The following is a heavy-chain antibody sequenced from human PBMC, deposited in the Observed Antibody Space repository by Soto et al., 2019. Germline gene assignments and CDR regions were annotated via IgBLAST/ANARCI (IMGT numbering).Heavy chain of an antibody. D-gene: IGHD6-19*01. CDR3: RSSSRYSTDV. J-gene: IGHJ6*02. Sequence: QLQLQESGPGLVKPSETLSLSCTVSGGSISSSFYWGWIRQPPGKGLEWLGSIYGTGNTYYNPSLKGRVTISADTSKNQFFLNLISVTAADTAVYYCRSSSRYSTDVWGQGATVTVSS. CDR1: GGSISSSFY. CDR2: IYGTGNT. V-gene: IGHV4-39*01.